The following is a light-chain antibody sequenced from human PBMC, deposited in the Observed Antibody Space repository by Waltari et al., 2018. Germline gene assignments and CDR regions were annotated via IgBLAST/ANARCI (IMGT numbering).Light chain of an antibody. J-gene: IGKJ1*01. V-gene: IGKV3-15*01. CDR2: GAS. Sequence: EVVMTQSPATLSVSPGGRATLSCWASRSISFNLVWYQQRPGQAPRLLIYGASTRATDIPARFSGSGSGTEFTLTISSLQSEDAAVYYCQQFNDWPRTFGQGTKVEVK. CDR1: RSISFN. CDR3: QQFNDWPRT.